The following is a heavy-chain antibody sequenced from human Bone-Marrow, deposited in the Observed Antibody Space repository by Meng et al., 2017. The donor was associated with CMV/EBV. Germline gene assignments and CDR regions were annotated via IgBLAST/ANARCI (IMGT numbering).Heavy chain of an antibody. J-gene: IGHJ4*02. D-gene: IGHD2-2*01. V-gene: IGHV1-8*01. CDR2: MNPNTGRA. CDR1: GYTFTDYD. CDR3: ARWVVPTATGIYYFDY. Sequence: ASVKVSCKASGYTFTDYDINWVRQAPGRGLEWMGWMNPNTGRAGYTERLQGRITMTRDTSISTAYMELSSLTSEDTAVYYCARWVVPTATGIYYFDYWVQGALVTVSS.